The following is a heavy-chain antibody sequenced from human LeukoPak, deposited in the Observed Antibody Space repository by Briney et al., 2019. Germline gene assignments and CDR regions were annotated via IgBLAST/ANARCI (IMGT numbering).Heavy chain of an antibody. V-gene: IGHV3-21*04. Sequence: GGSLRLSCAASGFTFSSYSMNWVRQAPGKGLEWVSSISSSSSFIYYADSLKGRFTISRDNAKNSLYLQMNSLRAEDTALYYCARVRVVWDLDDAFDIWGQGTMVTVSS. CDR3: ARVRVVWDLDDAFDI. J-gene: IGHJ3*02. D-gene: IGHD1-26*01. CDR1: GFTFSSYS. CDR2: ISSSSSFI.